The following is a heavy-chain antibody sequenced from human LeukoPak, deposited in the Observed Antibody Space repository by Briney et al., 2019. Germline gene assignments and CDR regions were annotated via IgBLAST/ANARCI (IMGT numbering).Heavy chain of an antibody. D-gene: IGHD3-22*01. CDR3: ARGKGDLSMIVMIVTAVEFYFDS. V-gene: IGHV4-34*01. CDR1: GGSLRDHD. Sequence: SETLSLTCADFGGSLRDHDWSWIRQPPGKGLEWIGEINHRGATNYNPSLKSRVTLSLDTSKNQVSLKLNSLTAADTAVYYCARGKGDLSMIVMIVTAVEFYFDSWGPGTLVTVSS. CDR2: INHRGAT. J-gene: IGHJ4*02.